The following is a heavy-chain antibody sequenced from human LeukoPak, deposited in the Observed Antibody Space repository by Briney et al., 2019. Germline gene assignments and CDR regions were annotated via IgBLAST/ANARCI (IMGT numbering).Heavy chain of an antibody. V-gene: IGHV1-18*01. Sequence: ASVKVSCKASGYTFTSYGNSWVRQAPGQGLEWMGWISAYNGNTNYAQKLQGRVTMTTDTSTSTAYMELRSLRSDDTAVYYCARGGDIVVVPAATELPIDYWGQGTLVTVSS. CDR1: GYTFTSYG. CDR3: ARGGDIVVVPAATELPIDY. D-gene: IGHD2-2*01. CDR2: ISAYNGNT. J-gene: IGHJ4*02.